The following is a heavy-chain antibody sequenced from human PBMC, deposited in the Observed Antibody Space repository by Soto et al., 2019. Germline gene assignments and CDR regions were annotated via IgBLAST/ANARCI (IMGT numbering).Heavy chain of an antibody. D-gene: IGHD6-13*01. J-gene: IGHJ4*02. CDR1: GGSISSYY. CDR3: ARVIRQQLVNYYFDY. Sequence: LSLTCTVSGGSISSYYWSWIRQRAGKGLEWIGRIYTSGSTNYNPSLKSRVTMSVDTSKNQFSLKLSSVTAADTAVYYCARVIRQQLVNYYFDYWGQGTLVPVSS. CDR2: IYTSGST. V-gene: IGHV4-4*07.